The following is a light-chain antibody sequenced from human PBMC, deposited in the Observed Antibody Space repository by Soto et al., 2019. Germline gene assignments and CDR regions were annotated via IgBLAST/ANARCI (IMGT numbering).Light chain of an antibody. CDR1: QSISSW. CDR2: KAS. J-gene: IGKJ1*01. Sequence: DIQMTQSPSTLSASVGDRVTITCRASQSISSWLAWYQQKPGKAPKLLIYKASSLESGVPSRFSGSGYGTEFTLTISSLQPDDFATYYCQPYNSYWTFGQGTKVAIK. V-gene: IGKV1-5*03. CDR3: QPYNSYWT.